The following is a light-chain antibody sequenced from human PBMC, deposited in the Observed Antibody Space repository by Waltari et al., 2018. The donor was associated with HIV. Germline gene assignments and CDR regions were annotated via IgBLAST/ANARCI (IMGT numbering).Light chain of an antibody. V-gene: IGLV2-23*02. J-gene: IGLJ7*01. CDR1: SSDVGSYDL. CDR3: CSYATDRNFV. Sequence: SITISCTGTSSDVGSYDLVSWYQKYPGKAPKLMIYEVSKWPSGVSNRFSGSKSGNTASLTISGLQTEDEAEYYCCSYATDRNFVFGGGTQLTVL. CDR2: EVS.